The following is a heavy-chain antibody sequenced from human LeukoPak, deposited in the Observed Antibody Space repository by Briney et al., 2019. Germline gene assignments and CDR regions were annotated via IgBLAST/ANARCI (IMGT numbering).Heavy chain of an antibody. Sequence: SETLSLTCAVYGGSFSGYYWSWIRQPPGKGLEWIGEINHSGSTNYNPSLKSRVTISVDTSKNQFSLKLSSVTAADTAVYYCARAFPYYYDSSGYYPYYYMDVWGKGTTVTVSS. CDR2: INHSGST. CDR3: ARAFPYYYDSSGYYPYYYMDV. CDR1: GGSFSGYY. D-gene: IGHD3-22*01. V-gene: IGHV4-34*01. J-gene: IGHJ6*03.